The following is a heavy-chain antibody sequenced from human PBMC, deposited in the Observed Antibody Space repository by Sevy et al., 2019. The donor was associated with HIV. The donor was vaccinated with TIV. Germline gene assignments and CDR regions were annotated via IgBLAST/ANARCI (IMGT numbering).Heavy chain of an antibody. D-gene: IGHD4-4*01. CDR1: GFTFSDYY. V-gene: IGHV3-11*01. Sequence: GGSLRLSCAASGFTFSDYYMSWIRQAPGKGLELVSYISSSGSTIYYADSVKGRFTISRDNANNSLYLQMNSLRAEDTAVYYCARGLDYSFGPGPDWFDPWGQGTLVTVSS. CDR3: ARGLDYSFGPGPDWFDP. CDR2: ISSSGSTI. J-gene: IGHJ5*02.